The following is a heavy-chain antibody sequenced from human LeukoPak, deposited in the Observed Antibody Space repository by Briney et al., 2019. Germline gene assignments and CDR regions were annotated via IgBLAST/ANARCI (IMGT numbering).Heavy chain of an antibody. CDR3: ARMIGSGYIDYYYYYYGMDV. CDR2: IYYSGST. Sequence: SETLSLTCTVSSGSISSYYWSWIRQPPGKGLEWIGYIYYSGSTNYNPSLKSRVTISVDTSKNQFSLKLSSVTAADTAVYYCARMIGSGYIDYYYYYYGMDVWGQGTTVTVSS. D-gene: IGHD3-3*01. V-gene: IGHV4-59*08. J-gene: IGHJ6*02. CDR1: SGSISSYY.